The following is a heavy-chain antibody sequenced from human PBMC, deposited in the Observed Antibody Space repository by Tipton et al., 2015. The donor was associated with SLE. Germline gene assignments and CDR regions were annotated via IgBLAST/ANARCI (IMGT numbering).Heavy chain of an antibody. CDR1: RGSFSGYY. Sequence: TLSLTCAVYRGSFSGYYWSWIRRPPGKGLEWIGETTHSGKTNYNPSLKSRVAISADTSNNQFSLELRSVTAADTAVYYCARHLGVIVAFEVWGQGTVLTVSS. CDR2: TTHSGKT. V-gene: IGHV4-34*01. J-gene: IGHJ3*01. D-gene: IGHD3-10*01. CDR3: ARHLGVIVAFEV.